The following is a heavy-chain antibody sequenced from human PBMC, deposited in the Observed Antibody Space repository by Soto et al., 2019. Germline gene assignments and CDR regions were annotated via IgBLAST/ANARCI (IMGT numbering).Heavy chain of an antibody. J-gene: IGHJ4*02. D-gene: IGHD6-13*01. CDR2: IWYDGSNK. CDR3: ARGGGAAAYTDY. Sequence: QVQLVESGGGVVQPGRSLRLSCAASGFTFSSYGMHWVRQAPGKGLEWVAVIWYDGSNKYYADSVKGRFTISRDNSKNTLYLQMNSLRGEDTAVYYCARGGGAAAYTDYWGQGTLVTVSS. V-gene: IGHV3-33*01. CDR1: GFTFSSYG.